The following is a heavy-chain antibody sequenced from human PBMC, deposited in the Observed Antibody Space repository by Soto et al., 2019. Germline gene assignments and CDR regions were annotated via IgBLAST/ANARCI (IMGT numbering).Heavy chain of an antibody. CDR2: IGTAGDT. Sequence: GGSLRLSCEASGFTFSGFDMHWVRQPTGKGLEWVSSIGTAGDTYYAVSVRGRFTISRDNAKNSLSLQMNSLRAGDMAVYFCAKSQEIGTHFFDSWGQGTQVTVS. J-gene: IGHJ4*02. CDR3: AKSQEIGTHFFDS. D-gene: IGHD6-13*01. V-gene: IGHV3-13*01. CDR1: GFTFSGFD.